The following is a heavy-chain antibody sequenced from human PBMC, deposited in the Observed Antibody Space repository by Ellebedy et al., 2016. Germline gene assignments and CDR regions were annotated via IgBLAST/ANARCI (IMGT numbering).Heavy chain of an antibody. Sequence: SETLSLXCSVSGGSIDNYYWSWIRQPAGKGLEWIGRIYTSGSTNYNPSLKSRATMSVDTSKKQFSLNVNSVTAADTAVYYCATLTIPGGSDSWGQGTLVTVSS. CDR3: ATLTIPGGSDS. J-gene: IGHJ4*02. D-gene: IGHD5-24*01. CDR1: GGSIDNYY. CDR2: IYTSGST. V-gene: IGHV4-4*07.